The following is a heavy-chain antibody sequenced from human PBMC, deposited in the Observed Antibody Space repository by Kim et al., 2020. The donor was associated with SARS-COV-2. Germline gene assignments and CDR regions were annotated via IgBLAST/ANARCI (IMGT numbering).Heavy chain of an antibody. Sequence: ASVKVSCKASGYTFTSYAMNWVRQAPGQGLEWMGWINTNTGNPTYAQGFTGRFVFSLDTSVSTAYLQISSLKAEDTAVYYCARAEGDCSSTSCYYYYYGMDVWGQGTTVTVSS. CDR2: INTNTGNP. CDR3: ARAEGDCSSTSCYYYYYGMDV. CDR1: GYTFTSYA. V-gene: IGHV7-4-1*02. D-gene: IGHD2-2*01. J-gene: IGHJ6*02.